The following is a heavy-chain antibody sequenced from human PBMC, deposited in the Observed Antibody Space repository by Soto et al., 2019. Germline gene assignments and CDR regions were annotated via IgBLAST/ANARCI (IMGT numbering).Heavy chain of an antibody. CDR2: IYHSGST. Sequence: SETLSLTCAVSGGSISSGGYSWSWIRQPPGKGLEWIGYIYHSGSTYYNPSLKSRVTLSVDRSKNQFSLKLSSVTAADTAVYYCARGSGSGGYYLEDYWGQGTLVTVSS. D-gene: IGHD3-10*01. CDR3: ARGSGSGGYYLEDY. J-gene: IGHJ4*02. V-gene: IGHV4-30-2*01. CDR1: GGSISSGGYS.